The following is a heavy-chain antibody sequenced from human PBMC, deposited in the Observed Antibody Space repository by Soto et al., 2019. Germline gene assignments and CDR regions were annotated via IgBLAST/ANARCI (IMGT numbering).Heavy chain of an antibody. CDR2: IYYTGNT. V-gene: IGHV4-39*01. J-gene: IGHJ4*02. CDR1: GGSITYSTYH. CDR3: SRLSNGRPGDF. D-gene: IGHD2-8*01. Sequence: PSETLSLTCTVSGGSITYSTYHWGWSRQPPGKGLEWIGSIYYTGNTYYNPSLKSRVTISMDTSKNQFSLTLNSVTAADTAMYYCSRLSNGRPGDFWGQGTLVTVSS.